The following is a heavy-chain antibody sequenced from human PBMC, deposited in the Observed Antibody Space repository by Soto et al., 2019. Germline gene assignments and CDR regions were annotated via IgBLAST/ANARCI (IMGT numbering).Heavy chain of an antibody. V-gene: IGHV4-34*01. D-gene: IGHD3-3*01. Sequence: SETLSLTCAVYGGSFSGYYWSWIRQPPGKGLEWIGEINHSGSTNYNPSLKSRVTISVDTSKNQFSLKLSSVTAADTAVYYCARGSRFVGRSLEWYPFDYWGQGTLVTVSS. CDR3: ARGSRFVGRSLEWYPFDY. J-gene: IGHJ4*02. CDR1: GGSFSGYY. CDR2: INHSGST.